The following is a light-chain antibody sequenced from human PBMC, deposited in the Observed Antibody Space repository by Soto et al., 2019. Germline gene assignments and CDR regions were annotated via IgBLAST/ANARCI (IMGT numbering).Light chain of an antibody. V-gene: IGKV2-28*01. CDR1: QSLLHTNGNTY. J-gene: IGKJ4*01. Sequence: DIVMTQSPLSLPVTPGEAASISCRSSQSLLHTNGNTYLDWYLQKPGQSPQLLIYLGSNRASGVPDRFSGSGSGTDFTLKISRVEAEDVGVYYCMQALQTPLTFGGGTKVDI. CDR3: MQALQTPLT. CDR2: LGS.